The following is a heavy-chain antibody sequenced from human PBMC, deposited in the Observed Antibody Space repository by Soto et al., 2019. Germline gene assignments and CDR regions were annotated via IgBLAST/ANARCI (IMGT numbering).Heavy chain of an antibody. Sequence: QVQLQESGPGLVKPSETLSLTCTVSGCCISGYYWSWIRQPPGQGLECIGYIYNTGSTDYNPSVKSRVTISVDTSKIPFSLKLNSVTAADTAVYYCARDLWGYCGTDCYPLDVWGQGTTVTVSS. J-gene: IGHJ6*02. CDR1: GCCISGYY. V-gene: IGHV4-59*01. CDR3: ARDLWGYCGTDCYPLDV. D-gene: IGHD2-21*02. CDR2: IYNTGST.